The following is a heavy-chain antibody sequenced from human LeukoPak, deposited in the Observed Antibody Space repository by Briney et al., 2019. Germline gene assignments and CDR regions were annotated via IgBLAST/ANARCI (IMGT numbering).Heavy chain of an antibody. CDR2: IGSSGSTI. CDR1: GFTFSDYY. D-gene: IGHD4/OR15-4a*01. CDR3: ARDDCGGLDY. Sequence: GGSLRLSCAASGFTFSDYYMTWVRQAPGKGLEWISYIGSSGSTIYYADSVKRRFTISRDNARKSLYLQVNSLRAEDTAVYSCARDDCGGLDYWGQGTLVTVSS. V-gene: IGHV3-11*04. J-gene: IGHJ4*02.